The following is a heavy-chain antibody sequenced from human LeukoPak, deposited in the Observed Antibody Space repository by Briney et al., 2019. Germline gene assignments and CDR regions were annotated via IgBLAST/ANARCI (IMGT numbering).Heavy chain of an antibody. J-gene: IGHJ4*02. CDR3: AKDGRAAAAAYYFDY. CDR1: GFTFSSHG. V-gene: IGHV3-30*18. Sequence: GGSLRLSCAASGFTFSSHGMHWVRQAPGKGLEWVAVIANDGRDKKYADSVKGRFTISRDNSKNTLYLQMNSLRAEDTAVYYCAKDGRAAAAAYYFDYWGQGTLATVSS. CDR2: IANDGRDK. D-gene: IGHD6-13*01.